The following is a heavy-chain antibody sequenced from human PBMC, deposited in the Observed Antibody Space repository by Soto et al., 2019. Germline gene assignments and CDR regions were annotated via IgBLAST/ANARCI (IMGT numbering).Heavy chain of an antibody. Sequence: QVQLVQSGAEVKKPGSSVKVSCKASGGTFSSYTINWVGQAPGQGLEWMGGIIRIFGTPDYAQRFQGRVTITADESTSTAYMERSSLRSEDTAVYYCARQGSNEYYYYGMDVWGQGTTVTVSS. D-gene: IGHD3-10*01. J-gene: IGHJ6*02. CDR3: ARQGSNEYYYYGMDV. CDR2: IIRIFGTP. CDR1: GGTFSSYT. V-gene: IGHV1-69*12.